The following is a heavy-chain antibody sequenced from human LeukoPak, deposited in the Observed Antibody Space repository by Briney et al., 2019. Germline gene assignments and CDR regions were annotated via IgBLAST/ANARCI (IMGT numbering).Heavy chain of an antibody. CDR1: GFSFKDYA. Sequence: GGSLRLSCAATGFSFKDYAMYWVRQIPGKGLEWVSAISWNGGSTAYADSVKGRFTISRDNAKNSLFLQLSNLGPEDTALYYCAKHLRATNTFTFFGLDVWGQGTTVTVSS. J-gene: IGHJ6*02. V-gene: IGHV3-9*01. D-gene: IGHD1-26*01. CDR2: ISWNGGST. CDR3: AKHLRATNTFTFFGLDV.